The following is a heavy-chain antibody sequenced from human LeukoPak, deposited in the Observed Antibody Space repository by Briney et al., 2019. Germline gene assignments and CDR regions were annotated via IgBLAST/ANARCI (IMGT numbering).Heavy chain of an antibody. Sequence: SGPTLVNPTQTLTLTCTFSGFSLSTSGMRASWIRQPPGKALEWLALIYWDDDKRYSPSLKSRLTITKDTSKNQVVLTMTNMDPVDTATYYCARAAAGENWFDPWGQGTLVTVSS. CDR2: IYWDDDK. V-gene: IGHV2-5*08. D-gene: IGHD6-13*01. CDR1: GFSLSTSGMR. CDR3: ARAAAGENWFDP. J-gene: IGHJ5*02.